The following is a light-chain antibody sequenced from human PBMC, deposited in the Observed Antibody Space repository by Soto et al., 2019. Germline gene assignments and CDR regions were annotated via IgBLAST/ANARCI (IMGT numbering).Light chain of an antibody. CDR1: QSVNSDY. CDR3: QQYGTSPPS. Sequence: IVLTQSPGTLSLSPGERATLSCRASQSVNSDYLAWYQQRPGQAPRLLIYAASSRATGIPDRFSGSRSGTDFTLTIRRLEPEDFAGYHCQQYGTSPPSFGQGTKLEIK. V-gene: IGKV3-20*01. CDR2: AAS. J-gene: IGKJ2*01.